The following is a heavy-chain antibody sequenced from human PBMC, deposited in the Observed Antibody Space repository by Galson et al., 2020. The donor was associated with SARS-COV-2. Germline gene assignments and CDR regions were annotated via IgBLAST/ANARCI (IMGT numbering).Heavy chain of an antibody. CDR3: ARDRAPRYYDFWSGYDPTFDI. D-gene: IGHD3-3*01. CDR2: IYYSGST. Sequence: ETSEPLSLTCTVSGGSIRSGAYYWCWIRQPPGKGLEWIGYIYYSGSTYYNPSLTSRVTISVDTSKNQFSLKLSSVTAADTAVYYCARDRAPRYYDFWSGYDPTFDIWGQGTMVTVSS. CDR1: GGSIRSGAYY. V-gene: IGHV4-30-4*01. J-gene: IGHJ3*02.